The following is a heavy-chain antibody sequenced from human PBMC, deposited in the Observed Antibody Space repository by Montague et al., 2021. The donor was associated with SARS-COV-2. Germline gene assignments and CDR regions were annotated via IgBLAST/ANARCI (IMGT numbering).Heavy chain of an antibody. CDR3: ARQEHSVVVVAASRVWFDA. D-gene: IGHD2-15*01. CDR1: GGSITSSSYY. J-gene: IGHJ5*02. V-gene: IGHV4-39*01. CDR2: IYYSGST. Sequence: SETLSLTCTVSGGSITSSSYYWGWIRQPPGKGLEWIGSIYYSGSTYYNPSLKSRVTISVDTSKNQFSLKLSSVTAADTAVYYCARQEHSVVVVAASRVWFDAWGQGTLVTVSS.